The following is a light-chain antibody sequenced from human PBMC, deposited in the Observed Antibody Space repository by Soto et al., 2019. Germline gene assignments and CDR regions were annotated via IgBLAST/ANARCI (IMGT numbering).Light chain of an antibody. CDR1: QSVSSRY. V-gene: IGKV3-20*01. CDR3: QQYGTSPWT. Sequence: EIVLTQSPGTLSVSPGERATLSCRASQSVSSRYVAWYQQKPGQAPRLLIYAASCRATGIPDRFSGSGSGTDFTLTISRLEPEDFVVYHCQQYGTSPWTFGQGTQVEIK. J-gene: IGKJ1*01. CDR2: AAS.